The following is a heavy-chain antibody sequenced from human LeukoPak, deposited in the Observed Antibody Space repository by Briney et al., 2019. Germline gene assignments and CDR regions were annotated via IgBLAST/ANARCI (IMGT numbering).Heavy chain of an antibody. Sequence: GGSLRLSCTVSGFTFSSNSMSWVRQAPGKGLEWVSFIYSGTIHYSYSVKGRFTISRDNSKNTLYLQMNSLRAEDTAVYYCARDQGGVGYWGQGTLVTVSS. J-gene: IGHJ4*02. CDR2: IYSGTI. D-gene: IGHD3-16*01. V-gene: IGHV3-53*01. CDR1: GFTFSSNS. CDR3: ARDQGGVGY.